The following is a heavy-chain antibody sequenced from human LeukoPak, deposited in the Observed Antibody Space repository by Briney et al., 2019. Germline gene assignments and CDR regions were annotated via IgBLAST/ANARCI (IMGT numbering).Heavy chain of an antibody. D-gene: IGHD2-2*01. CDR1: GFTFSSYA. V-gene: IGHV3-30*04. CDR3: APSSCSSTSCQAILDY. CDR2: ISYDGSNK. J-gene: IGHJ4*02. Sequence: GGSLRLSCAASGFTFSSYAMLWVRQVPGKGLEWVAVISYDGSNKYYADSVKGRFTISRDNSKNTLYLQMNSLRAEDTAVYYCAPSSCSSTSCQAILDYWGQGTLVTVSS.